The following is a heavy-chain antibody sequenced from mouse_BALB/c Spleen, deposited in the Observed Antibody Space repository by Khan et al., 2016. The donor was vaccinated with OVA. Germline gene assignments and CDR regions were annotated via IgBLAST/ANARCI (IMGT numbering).Heavy chain of an antibody. CDR2: IYPGNVNT. V-gene: IGHV1S56*01. CDR3: ARDYYLDAFAY. J-gene: IGHJ3*01. Sequence: QVQLQQSGPELVKPGASVRISCKASGYTFISYYIHWVKQRPGQGLEWIGWIYPGNVNTHYNEKFKGKATLTADKSSSTDYMQLSSLTSEESAVYFCARDYYLDAFAYWGQGTLVTVSA. D-gene: IGHD2-1*01. CDR1: GYTFISYY.